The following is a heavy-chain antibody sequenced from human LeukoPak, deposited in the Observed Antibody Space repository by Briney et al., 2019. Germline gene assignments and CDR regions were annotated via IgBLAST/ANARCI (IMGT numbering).Heavy chain of an antibody. CDR1: GYTFTSYY. J-gene: IGHJ6*03. D-gene: IGHD4-11*01. Sequence: ASVKVSCKASGYTFTSYYMHWVRQAPGQGLEWMGIINPSGGSTSYAQKFQGRVTMTRDMSTSTVYMELSSLRSEDTAVYYCARAMTTVPYGVYYYYMDVWGKGTTVTVSS. CDR3: ARAMTTVPYGVYYYYMDV. V-gene: IGHV1-46*01. CDR2: INPSGGST.